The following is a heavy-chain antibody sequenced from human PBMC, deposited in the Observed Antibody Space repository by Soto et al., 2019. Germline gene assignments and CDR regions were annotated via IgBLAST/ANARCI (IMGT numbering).Heavy chain of an antibody. J-gene: IGHJ6*02. V-gene: IGHV2-5*02. CDR3: AHTDYDILTGYSYYYYGMDV. CDR2: IYWDDDK. D-gene: IGHD3-9*01. Sequence: SGPTLVNPTQTLTLTCTFSGFSLSTSGVGVGWIRQPPGKALEWLALIYWDDDKRYSPSLKGRLTITKDTSKNQVVLTMTNMDPVDTATYYCAHTDYDILTGYSYYYYGMDVWGQGTTVTVSS. CDR1: GFSLSTSGVG.